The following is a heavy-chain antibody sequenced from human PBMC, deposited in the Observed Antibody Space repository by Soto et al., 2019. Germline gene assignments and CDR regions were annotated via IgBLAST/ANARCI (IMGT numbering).Heavy chain of an antibody. CDR2: INAGNGNR. CDR3: VXYTNSFWFDP. CDR1: GYTVSKYA. V-gene: IGHV1-3*01. Sequence: SVKVSWKASGYTVSKYAIHGGRQAPGQGLEWMGWINAGNGNRKYSQRFKGPVTITTDTSHTPVYMDLSSLTSEDTHFYHAVXYTNSFWFDPWGQLTQVPVS. J-gene: IGHJ5*02. D-gene: IGHD1-1*01.